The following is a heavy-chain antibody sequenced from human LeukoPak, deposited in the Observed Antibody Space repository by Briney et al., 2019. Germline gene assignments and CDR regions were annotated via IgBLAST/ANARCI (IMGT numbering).Heavy chain of an antibody. CDR3: ARERVVGPMIVVVTIGFPFGY. CDR2: IIPILGIA. J-gene: IGHJ4*02. Sequence: SVKVSCKASGGTFSSYAISWVRQAPEQGLEWMGRIIPILGIANYAQKFQGRVTITADKSTSTAYMELSSLRSEDTAVYYCARERVVGPMIVVVTIGFPFGYWGQGTLVTASS. D-gene: IGHD3-22*01. CDR1: GGTFSSYA. V-gene: IGHV1-69*04.